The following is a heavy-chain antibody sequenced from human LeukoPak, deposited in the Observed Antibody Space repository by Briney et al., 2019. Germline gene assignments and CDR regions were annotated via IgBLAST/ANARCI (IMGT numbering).Heavy chain of an antibody. J-gene: IGHJ4*02. Sequence: GASVKVSCKASGYSFSSYAMHWVRQAPGQRLEWMGWINAGNGNTKYSQQFRGRVTITRDTSASTAYMELSSLRSEDTAVYYCARNWGIDYWGQGTLVTVSS. CDR1: GYSFSSYA. D-gene: IGHD7-27*01. CDR3: ARNWGIDY. CDR2: INAGNGNT. V-gene: IGHV1-3*01.